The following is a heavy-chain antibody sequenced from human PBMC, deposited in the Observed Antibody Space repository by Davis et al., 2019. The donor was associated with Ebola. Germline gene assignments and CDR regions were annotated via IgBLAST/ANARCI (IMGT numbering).Heavy chain of an antibody. D-gene: IGHD1/OR15-1a*01. CDR1: GGSISTSYYNY. V-gene: IGHV4-39*07. CDR2: VYYSGGT. Sequence: PSETLSLTCTVSGGSISTSYYNYWSWLRQPPGKGLEWIGTVYYSGGTYYNPSLKSRLIISVDTSKNEFSLHLTSVTAADTAIYYCATLHQIRGRTCFDSWGQGNLVVVSS. CDR3: ATLHQIRGRTCFDS. J-gene: IGHJ4*02.